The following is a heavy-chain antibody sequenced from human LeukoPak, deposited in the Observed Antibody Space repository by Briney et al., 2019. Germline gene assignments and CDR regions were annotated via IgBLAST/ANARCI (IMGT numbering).Heavy chain of an antibody. CDR1: GLSFSSYR. D-gene: IGHD6-6*01. J-gene: IGHJ4*02. Sequence: GGSLRLSCAASGLSFSSYRMNWVRQAPGKGLEWVASISSNNGYIYYADSVKGRFTISRDNGENSLHLQMNSLRAEAAAVYYCARDLGTRKSIAFADWGQGTLVTVSS. V-gene: IGHV3-21*01. CDR2: ISSNNGYI. CDR3: ARDLGTRKSIAFAD.